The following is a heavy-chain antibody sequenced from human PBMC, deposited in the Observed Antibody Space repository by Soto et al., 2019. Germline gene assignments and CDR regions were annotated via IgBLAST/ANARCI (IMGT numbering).Heavy chain of an antibody. V-gene: IGHV4-4*02. CDR2: IYHSGST. CDR1: GGSISSSNW. J-gene: IGHJ5*02. Sequence: LSLTCAVSGGSISSSNWWSWVRQPPGKGLEWIGEIYHSGSTNYNPSLKSRVTISVDKSKNQFSLKLSSVTAADTAVYYCARGPLRAAAGWYHWFDPWGQGTLVTVSS. D-gene: IGHD6-13*01. CDR3: ARGPLRAAAGWYHWFDP.